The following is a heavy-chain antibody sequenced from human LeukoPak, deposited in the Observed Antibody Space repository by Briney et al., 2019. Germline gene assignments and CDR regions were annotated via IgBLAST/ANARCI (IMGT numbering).Heavy chain of an antibody. D-gene: IGHD6-19*01. Sequence: GGSLRLSCTASGLSFSSHWMSWVRQAPGKGLEWVANIKQDGSDKYYVDSVKGRFTISRDNAKNSLYLQMNSLRAEDSALYYCARASAVAGTRDYWGQGTLVTVSS. V-gene: IGHV3-7*01. CDR1: GLSFSSHW. CDR3: ARASAVAGTRDY. CDR2: IKQDGSDK. J-gene: IGHJ4*02.